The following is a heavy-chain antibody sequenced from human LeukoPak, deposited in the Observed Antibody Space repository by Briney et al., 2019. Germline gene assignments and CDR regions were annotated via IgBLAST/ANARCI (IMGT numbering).Heavy chain of an antibody. CDR3: TRTAGVGGHWHFDL. V-gene: IGHV3-74*01. CDR1: GFTLTNYW. CDR2: MNSDGSRM. Sequence: PGGSLRLSCAASGFTLTNYWMHWVRQAPGKGLEWVSHMNSDGSRMNYADSVKGRFTISRDNAKSTLYLQMNSLRAEDTAVYYCTRTAGVGGHWHFDLWGRGTLVTVSS. D-gene: IGHD3-3*01. J-gene: IGHJ2*01.